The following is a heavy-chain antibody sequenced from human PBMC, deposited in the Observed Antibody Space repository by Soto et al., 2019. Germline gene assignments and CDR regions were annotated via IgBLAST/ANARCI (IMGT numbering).Heavy chain of an antibody. CDR2: INPSGDT. Sequence: QVQLVQSGAEVKKPGASVKISCKASGDTFTSYYMHWVRQAPGQGLEWMGIINPSGDTSYAQKFQGRVTMTRDTATSPVYMELSSLRSEDTAVYYCARVYCSGGGCYGIDYWGPGTLVTVSS. V-gene: IGHV1-46*01. CDR3: ARVYCSGGGCYGIDY. J-gene: IGHJ4*02. D-gene: IGHD2-15*01. CDR1: GDTFTSYY.